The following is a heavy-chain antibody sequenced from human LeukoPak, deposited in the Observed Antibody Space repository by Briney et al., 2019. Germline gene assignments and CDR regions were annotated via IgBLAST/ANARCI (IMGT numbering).Heavy chain of an antibody. Sequence: SVKVSCKASGGTFSSYAISWVRQAPGQGLEWMGGIIPIFGTANYARKFQGRVTITADKSTSTAYMELSSLRSEDTAVYYCARGVAARPLPPVDYWGQGTLVTVSS. CDR2: IIPIFGTA. V-gene: IGHV1-69*06. CDR1: GGTFSSYA. J-gene: IGHJ4*02. D-gene: IGHD6-6*01. CDR3: ARGVAARPLPPVDY.